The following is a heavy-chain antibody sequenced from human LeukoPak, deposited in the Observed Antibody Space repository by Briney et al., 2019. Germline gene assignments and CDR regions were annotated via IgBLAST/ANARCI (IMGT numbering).Heavy chain of an antibody. CDR3: ARNVRNSFTIAC. CDR1: GDSTSSKC. Sequence: SETRSLTSILSGDSTSSKCTSWVRQPAGRGLEWIGRFYISGRSSYSPSLKSRVSMSVDKSKNQFSLKLTSVTAADTAISWSARNVRNSFTIACWGEGILVTVSS. CDR2: FYISGRS. J-gene: IGHJ4*02. D-gene: IGHD3-10*01. V-gene: IGHV4-4*07.